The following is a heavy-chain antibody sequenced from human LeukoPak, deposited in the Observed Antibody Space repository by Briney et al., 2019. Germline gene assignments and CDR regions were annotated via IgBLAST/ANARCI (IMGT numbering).Heavy chain of an antibody. V-gene: IGHV4-59*01. J-gene: IGHJ4*02. CDR1: DGSISSYY. D-gene: IGHD5-18*01. CDR2: IYYSGST. CDR3: ARVGYSYGYVFYY. Sequence: SETLSLTCTVSDGSISSYYWSWIRQPPGKGLEWIGYIYYSGSTNYNPSLKSRVTISVDTSKNQFSLKLSSVTAADTAVYYCARVGYSYGYVFYYWGLGTLVTVSS.